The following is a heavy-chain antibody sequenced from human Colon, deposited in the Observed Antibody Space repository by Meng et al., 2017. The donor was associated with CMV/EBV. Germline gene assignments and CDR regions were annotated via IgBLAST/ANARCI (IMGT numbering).Heavy chain of an antibody. Sequence: ASVKVSCKASGYTFTNYYMHWVRQAPGQGLEWMGIINPSGGSTSYAQKFQGRVTMPRDTSTSTVYMELSSLRSEDTAVYYCARVSSWGGFIGYWGQGTLVTVSS. D-gene: IGHD6-13*01. J-gene: IGHJ4*02. V-gene: IGHV1-46*01. CDR1: GYTFTNYY. CDR2: INPSGGST. CDR3: ARVSSWGGFIGY.